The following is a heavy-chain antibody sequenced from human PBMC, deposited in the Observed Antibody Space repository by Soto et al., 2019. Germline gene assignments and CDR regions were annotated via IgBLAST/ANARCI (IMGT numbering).Heavy chain of an antibody. CDR2: IWYDGSNK. CDR1: GFTFSSYG. CDR3: ARDPEQQLVETYYFDY. J-gene: IGHJ4*02. V-gene: IGHV3-33*01. Sequence: QVQLVESGGGVVQPGRSLRLSCAASGFTFSSYGMHWVRQAPGKGLEWVAVIWYDGSNKYYADSVKGRFTISRDNSKNTLYLQMNSLRAEDTAVYYCARDPEQQLVETYYFDYWGQGTLVTVSS. D-gene: IGHD6-13*01.